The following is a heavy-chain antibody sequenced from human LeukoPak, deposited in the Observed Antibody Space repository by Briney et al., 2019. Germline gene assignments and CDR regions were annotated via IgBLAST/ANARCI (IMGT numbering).Heavy chain of an antibody. CDR1: GFTFSRYW. CDR3: GRDGSRHQMSTSY. D-gene: IGHD5-24*01. CDR2: INEDGSQS. J-gene: IGHJ4*02. Sequence: PGGSLRLSCAASGFTFSRYWMSWVRQAPGKGLEWVANINEDGSQSYYVDSVKGRFTISRDNARNSLYLQINSLRVEDTAVYYCGRDGSRHQMSTSYWGQGTLVTVSS. V-gene: IGHV3-7*01.